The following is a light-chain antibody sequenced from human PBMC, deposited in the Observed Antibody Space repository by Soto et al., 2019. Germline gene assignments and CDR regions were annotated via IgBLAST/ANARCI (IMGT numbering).Light chain of an antibody. Sequence: QSVLTQPASVSGSPGQSITISCTGTSSDVGGYNYVSWYQHHPGKAPKLMIYDVTNRPSGVSNRFSASKSGNTASLTISGLQAEDEADYYCSSYTSSNTLVFGGGTKVTVL. V-gene: IGLV2-14*01. J-gene: IGLJ2*01. CDR3: SSYTSSNTLV. CDR1: SSDVGGYNY. CDR2: DVT.